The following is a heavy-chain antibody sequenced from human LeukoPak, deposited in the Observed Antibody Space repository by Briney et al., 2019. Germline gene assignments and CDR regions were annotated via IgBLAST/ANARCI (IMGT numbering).Heavy chain of an antibody. CDR2: INQDGSET. CDR1: GFTPIHYW. CDR3: AKRYYYDSSGPDAFDI. Sequence: GGSLRLSCALSGFTPIHYWMTWVRQAPGKGLEWVANINQDGSETFYVDSVKGRFTISRDNSKNTLYLQMNSLRAEDTAVYYCAKRYYYDSSGPDAFDIWGQGTMVTVSS. J-gene: IGHJ3*02. D-gene: IGHD3-22*01. V-gene: IGHV3-7*03.